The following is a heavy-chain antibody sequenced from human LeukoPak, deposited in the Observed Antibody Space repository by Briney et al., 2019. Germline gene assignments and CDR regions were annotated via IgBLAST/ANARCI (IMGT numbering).Heavy chain of an antibody. D-gene: IGHD3-10*02. V-gene: IGHV3-7*01. J-gene: IGHJ6*04. CDR2: INPDGSVK. CDR1: GFRFSESW. CDR3: AELGITMIGGV. Sequence: PGGSLRLSCAASGFRFSESWMNWVRQTPGKGLEWVANINPDGSVKSYVDSVKGRFTISRDNAKNSLYLQMNSLRAEDTAVYYCAELGITMIGGVWGKGTTVTISS.